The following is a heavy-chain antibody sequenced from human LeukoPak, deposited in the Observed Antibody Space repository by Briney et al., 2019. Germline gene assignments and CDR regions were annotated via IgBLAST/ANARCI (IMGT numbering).Heavy chain of an antibody. Sequence: AASVKVSCKASGGTFSSYAISWVRQAPGQGLEWMGGIIPIFGTANYAQKFQGRVTITTDESTSTAYMELSSLRSEDTAVYYCARDLGNYYDGSGYYLDYWGQGTLVTVSS. CDR1: GGTFSSYA. J-gene: IGHJ4*02. D-gene: IGHD3-22*01. V-gene: IGHV1-69*05. CDR3: ARDLGNYYDGSGYYLDY. CDR2: IIPIFGTA.